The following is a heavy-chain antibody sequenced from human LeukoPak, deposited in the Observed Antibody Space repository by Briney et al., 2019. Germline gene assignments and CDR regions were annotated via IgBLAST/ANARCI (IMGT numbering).Heavy chain of an antibody. CDR2: IYYSGST. D-gene: IGHD1-26*01. V-gene: IGHV4-59*01. J-gene: IGHJ5*02. CDR3: ARSAVSGSHDRWFDP. Sequence: PSETLSLTCTVSGGSISSYYWSWIRQPPGKGLEWIGYIYYSGSTNYNPSLKSRVTISVDTSKNQFSLKLSSVTAADTAVYYCARSAVSGSHDRWFDPWGQGTLVTVSS. CDR1: GGSISSYY.